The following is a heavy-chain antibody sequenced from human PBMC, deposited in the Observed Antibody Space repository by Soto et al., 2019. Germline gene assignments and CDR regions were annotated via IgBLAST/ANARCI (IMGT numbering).Heavy chain of an antibody. Sequence: GGSLRLSCAASGITFSNYAMSWVRQAPGKGLEWVSSVSGSGGNAYYGDSVKGRFTISRDNSKNTLYLQMNSMTAEDTAVYYCAKNREYYFGSGNYYDAFDMWGQGTMVSVSS. V-gene: IGHV3-23*01. D-gene: IGHD3-10*01. J-gene: IGHJ3*02. CDR2: VSGSGGNA. CDR1: GITFSNYA. CDR3: AKNREYYFGSGNYYDAFDM.